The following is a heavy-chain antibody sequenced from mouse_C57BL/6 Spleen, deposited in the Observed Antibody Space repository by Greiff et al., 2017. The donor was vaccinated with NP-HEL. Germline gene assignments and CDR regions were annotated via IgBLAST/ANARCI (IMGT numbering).Heavy chain of an antibody. J-gene: IGHJ4*01. D-gene: IGHD2-3*01. CDR2: IRSKSNNYAT. CDR3: VRPSYDGYYLDAMDY. CDR1: GFSFNTYA. V-gene: IGHV10-1*01. Sequence: GGGLVQPKGSLKLSCAASGFSFNTYAMNWVRQAPGKGLEWVARIRSKSNNYATYYADSVKDRFTISRDDSESMLYLQMNNLKTEDTAMYYCVRPSYDGYYLDAMDYWGQGTSVTVSS.